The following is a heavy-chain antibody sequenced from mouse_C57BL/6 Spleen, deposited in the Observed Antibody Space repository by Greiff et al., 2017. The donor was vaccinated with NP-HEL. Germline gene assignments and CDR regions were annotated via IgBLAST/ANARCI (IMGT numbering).Heavy chain of an antibody. CDR1: GFTFSSYA. Sequence: EVKLVESGGGLVKPGGSLKLSCAASGFTFSSYAMSWVRQTPEKRLEWVATISDGGSYTYYPDNVKGRFTISRDNAKNNLYLQMSHLKSEDTAMYYCARHYGSSNAWFAYWGQGTLVTVSA. D-gene: IGHD1-1*01. CDR3: ARHYGSSNAWFAY. CDR2: ISDGGSYT. J-gene: IGHJ3*01. V-gene: IGHV5-4*03.